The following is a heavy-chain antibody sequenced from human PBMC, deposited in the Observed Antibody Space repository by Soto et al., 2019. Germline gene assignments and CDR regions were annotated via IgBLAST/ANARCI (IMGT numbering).Heavy chain of an antibody. CDR3: AKNNPGDYSCYDQAQVGAFDI. D-gene: IGHD5-12*01. Sequence: GGSLRLSCAASGFTFSSYGMHWVRQAPGKGLEWVAVISYDGSNKYYADSVKGRFTISRDNSKNTLYLQMNSLRAEDTAAYYCAKNNPGDYSCYDQAQVGAFDIWGQGTMVTVSS. J-gene: IGHJ3*02. V-gene: IGHV3-30*18. CDR2: ISYDGSNK. CDR1: GFTFSSYG.